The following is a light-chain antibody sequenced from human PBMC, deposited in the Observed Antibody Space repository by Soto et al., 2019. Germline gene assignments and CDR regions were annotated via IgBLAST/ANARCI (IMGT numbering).Light chain of an antibody. V-gene: IGLV1-47*02. Sequence: QSVLTQPPSACGTPGQRVTISCSGSSSNIGSNYVYWYQQLPGTAPKLLIYSNNQRPSGVPDRFSGSKSGTSASLAISGLRSEDEADYYCAAWDDSLSGLWVFGGGTKLTVL. CDR1: SSNIGSNY. CDR3: AAWDDSLSGLWV. J-gene: IGLJ3*02. CDR2: SNN.